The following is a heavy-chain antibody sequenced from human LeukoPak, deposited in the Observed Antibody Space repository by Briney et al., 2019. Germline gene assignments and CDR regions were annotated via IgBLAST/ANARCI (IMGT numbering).Heavy chain of an antibody. Sequence: PGGSRRLSCAASGFSFSSYGMSWVRQGPGKGLEWVSTITGSGGNTDYADSVKGRFTISRDNSKNTLYLQMHSLRAEDTAVYYCAKFGQDIVVVVAPFDYWGQGTLVTVSS. CDR2: ITGSGGNT. D-gene: IGHD2-15*01. CDR3: AKFGQDIVVVVAPFDY. CDR1: GFSFSSYG. J-gene: IGHJ4*02. V-gene: IGHV3-23*01.